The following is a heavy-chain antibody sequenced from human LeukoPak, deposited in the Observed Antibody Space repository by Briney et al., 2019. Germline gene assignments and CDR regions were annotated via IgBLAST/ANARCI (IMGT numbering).Heavy chain of an antibody. D-gene: IGHD6-13*01. V-gene: IGHV4-59*01. Sequence: SETLSLTCTVSGGSISSYYWSWIRQPPGKGLEWIGYIYYSGSTNYNPSLKSRVTISVDTSKNQFSLKLSSVTAADTAVYYCARWSIAAADDAFDIWGQGTMVTVSS. CDR3: ARWSIAAADDAFDI. CDR1: GGSISSYY. CDR2: IYYSGST. J-gene: IGHJ3*02.